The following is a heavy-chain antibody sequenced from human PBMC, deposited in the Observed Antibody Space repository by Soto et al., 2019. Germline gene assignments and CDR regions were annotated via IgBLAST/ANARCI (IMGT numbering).Heavy chain of an antibody. Sequence: SETLSLTCAVCGGSISSGGYSWSWIRQPPGKGLEWIGYMYHSGSTYYNPSLKSRVTISIDRSKNQFSLKLSSVTAAETAVYYCARGPDHRGQGILVPVSS. CDR2: MYHSGST. CDR1: GGSISSGGYS. J-gene: IGHJ4*02. V-gene: IGHV4-30-2*01. CDR3: ARGPDH.